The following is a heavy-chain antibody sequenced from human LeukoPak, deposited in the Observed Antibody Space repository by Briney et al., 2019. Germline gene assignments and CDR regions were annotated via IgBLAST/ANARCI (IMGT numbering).Heavy chain of an antibody. J-gene: IGHJ6*02. V-gene: IGHV3-64D*09. Sequence: PGGSLRLSCSASGFTFSRYAMHWVRQAPGKGLEYVSAISSNGVSTSYADSVRGRFTISRDNSKNTLFLQMSSLRGEDTAVYYCVKARVLTGSLYYGMDVWGQGTTVTVSS. D-gene: IGHD1-20*01. CDR2: ISSNGVST. CDR3: VKARVLTGSLYYGMDV. CDR1: GFTFSRYA.